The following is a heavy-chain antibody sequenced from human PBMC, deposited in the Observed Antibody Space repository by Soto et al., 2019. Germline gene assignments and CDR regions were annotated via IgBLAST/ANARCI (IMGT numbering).Heavy chain of an antibody. CDR1: GFTFSSYA. CDR2: ISGSGGST. Sequence: GGSLRLSCAASGFTFSSYAMIWVRQAPGKGLEWVSAISGSGGSTYYADSVKGRFTISRDNSKNTLYLQMNSLRAEDTAVYYCAKDRRIAAATRGDWFDPWGQGTLVPVSP. D-gene: IGHD6-13*01. J-gene: IGHJ5*02. V-gene: IGHV3-23*01. CDR3: AKDRRIAAATRGDWFDP.